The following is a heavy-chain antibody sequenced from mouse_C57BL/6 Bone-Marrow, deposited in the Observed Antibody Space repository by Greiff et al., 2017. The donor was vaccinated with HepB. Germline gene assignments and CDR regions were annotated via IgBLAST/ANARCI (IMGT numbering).Heavy chain of an antibody. D-gene: IGHD2-3*01. Sequence: EVKLMQSGGGLVKPGGSLKLSCAASGFTFSSYTMSWVRQTPGKRLEWVATISGGGGNTYYPDSVKGRFTISRDNAKSTLYLQMSSLRSEDTALYYCARHDDGFAYWGQGTLVTVSA. CDR3: ARHDDGFAY. J-gene: IGHJ3*01. CDR2: ISGGGGNT. CDR1: GFTFSSYT. V-gene: IGHV5-9*01.